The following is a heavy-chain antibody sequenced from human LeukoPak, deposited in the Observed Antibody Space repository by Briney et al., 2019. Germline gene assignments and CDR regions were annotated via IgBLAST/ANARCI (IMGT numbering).Heavy chain of an antibody. J-gene: IGHJ4*02. V-gene: IGHV3-30*04. CDR3: ARDRRDYDFWSGSIDY. CDR2: ISYDGSNK. CDR1: GFTFSSYA. Sequence: PGRSLRLSCAASGFTFSSYAMHWVRQAPGKGLEWVAVISYDGSNKYYADSVKGRFTISRDNSKNTLYLQMNSLRAEDTAVYYCARDRRDYDFWSGSIDYWGQGTLVTVSS. D-gene: IGHD3-3*01.